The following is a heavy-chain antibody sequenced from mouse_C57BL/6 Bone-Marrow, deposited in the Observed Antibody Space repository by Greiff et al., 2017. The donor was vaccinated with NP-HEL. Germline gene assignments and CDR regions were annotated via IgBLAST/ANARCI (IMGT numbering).Heavy chain of an antibody. V-gene: IGHV10-1*01. J-gene: IGHJ1*03. D-gene: IGHD1-1*01. CDR1: GFSFNTYA. Sequence: DVQLVESGGGLVQPKGSLKLSCAASGFSFNTYAMNWVRQAPGKGLEWVARIRSKSNNYATYYADSVKDRFTISRDDSESMLYLQMNNLKTEDTAMYYCVRQGYYGSSTGYFDVWGTGTTVTVSS. CDR2: IRSKSNNYAT. CDR3: VRQGYYGSSTGYFDV.